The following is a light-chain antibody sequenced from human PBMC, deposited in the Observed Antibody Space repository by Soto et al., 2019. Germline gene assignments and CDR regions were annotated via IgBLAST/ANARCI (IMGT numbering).Light chain of an antibody. J-gene: IGKJ2*01. Sequence: EIVLTQSPATLSSSPGEKATLSCRASQTIGDYLAWYQQRPGQAPRLVIYDASYRGTGIPARFTGSGSGTDFTLTISSLEPEDFGVYYCQQRSNWPPRYTFGQGTKLEIK. V-gene: IGKV3-11*01. CDR2: DAS. CDR1: QTIGDY. CDR3: QQRSNWPPRYT.